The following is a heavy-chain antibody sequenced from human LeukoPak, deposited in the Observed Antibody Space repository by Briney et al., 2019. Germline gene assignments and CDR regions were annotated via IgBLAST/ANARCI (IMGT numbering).Heavy chain of an antibody. J-gene: IGHJ4*02. V-gene: IGHV1-2*02. D-gene: IGHD2-15*01. Sequence: ASVKVSCKASGYTFTGYYMHWVRQAPGQGLEWMGWINPNSDFTNFAQNFQGRVTMTSDTSINTTYMELSRLRSDDTAIYYCARTISGGSPITASDYWGQGTLVTVSS. CDR3: ARTISGGSPITASDY. CDR1: GYTFTGYY. CDR2: INPNSDFT.